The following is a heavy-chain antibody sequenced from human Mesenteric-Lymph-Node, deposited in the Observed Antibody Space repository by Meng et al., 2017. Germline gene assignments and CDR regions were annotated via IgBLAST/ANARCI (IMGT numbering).Heavy chain of an antibody. J-gene: IGHJ4*02. D-gene: IGHD6-13*01. V-gene: IGHV4-39*01. CDR3: ARGGGNSWYIDY. CDR2: IYYSGST. CDR1: GGPISSSSYY. Sequence: QLQLQESGPGLVKPSETLSPTCTAPGGPISSSSYYWGWIRQPPGKGLEWIGSIYYSGSTYYNPSLKSRVTISVDTSKNQFSLKLSSVTAADTAVYYCARGGGNSWYIDYWGQGTLVTVSS.